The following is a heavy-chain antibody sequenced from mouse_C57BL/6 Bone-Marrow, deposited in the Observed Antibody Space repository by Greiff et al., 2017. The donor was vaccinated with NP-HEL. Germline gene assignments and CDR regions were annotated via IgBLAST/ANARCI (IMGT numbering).Heavy chain of an antibody. D-gene: IGHD3-2*02. J-gene: IGHJ2*01. CDR1: GYTFTSYW. CDR2: IDPSDSYT. V-gene: IGHV1-50*01. CDR3: ARGETAQATTDY. Sequence: QVQLQQSGAELVKPGASVKLSCKASGYTFTSYWMQWVKQRPGQGLEWIGEIDPSDSYTNYNQKFKGKATLTVDTSSSTAYMQLSSLTSEDSAVYYCARGETAQATTDYWGQGTTLTVSS.